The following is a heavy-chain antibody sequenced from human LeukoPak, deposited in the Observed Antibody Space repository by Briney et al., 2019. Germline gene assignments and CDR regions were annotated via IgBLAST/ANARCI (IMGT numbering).Heavy chain of an antibody. Sequence: KPGGSLRLSCAGSGFTFSDAWMTWVRQAPGKGLEWIGRIKSKFDGGTTDYGAPVKGRFTISRDDSKNTLYLQMNSLKSEDTAIYYCATGGRRVVAAPPLDHWGQGTLVTVST. D-gene: IGHD2-15*01. J-gene: IGHJ4*02. CDR1: GFTFSDAW. V-gene: IGHV3-15*01. CDR2: IKSKFDGGTT. CDR3: ATGGRRVVAAPPLDH.